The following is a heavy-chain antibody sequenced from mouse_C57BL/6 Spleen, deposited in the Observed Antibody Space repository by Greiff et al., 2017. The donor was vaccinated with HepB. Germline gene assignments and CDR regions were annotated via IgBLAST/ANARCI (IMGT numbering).Heavy chain of an antibody. J-gene: IGHJ4*01. V-gene: IGHV5-17*01. Sequence: EVQLVESGGGLVKPGGSLKLSCAASGFTFSDYGMHWVRQAPEKGLEWVAYISSGSSTIYYADTVKGRFTISRDNAKNTLFLQMTSLRSEDTAMYYCASDYYGSSRYAMDYWGQGTSVTVSS. CDR2: ISSGSSTI. CDR3: ASDYYGSSRYAMDY. D-gene: IGHD1-1*01. CDR1: GFTFSDYG.